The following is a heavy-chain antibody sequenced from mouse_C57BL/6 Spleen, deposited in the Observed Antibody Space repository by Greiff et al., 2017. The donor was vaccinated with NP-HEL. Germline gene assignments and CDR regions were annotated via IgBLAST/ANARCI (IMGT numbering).Heavy chain of an antibody. J-gene: IGHJ1*03. CDR1: GFTFSDYG. V-gene: IGHV5-17*01. Sequence: EVHLVESGGGLVKPGGSLKLSCAASGFTFSDYGMHWVRQAPEKGLEWVAYISSGCSTIYYADTVKGRFTISRDTAKTTLFLQMTSLRSEDTAMYYCAPSYYDYDGYFDVWGTGTTVTVSS. CDR2: ISSGCSTI. D-gene: IGHD2-4*01. CDR3: APSYYDYDGYFDV.